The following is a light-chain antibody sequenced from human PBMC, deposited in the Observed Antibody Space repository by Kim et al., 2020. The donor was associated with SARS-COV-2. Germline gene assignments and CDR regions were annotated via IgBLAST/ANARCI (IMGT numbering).Light chain of an antibody. V-gene: IGLV3-1*01. CDR1: DLGQKY. Sequence: SYELTQPPSVSVSPGQTATIACSGDDLGQKYVNWYQQKPGQSPALVIYEDTRRPSGIPERFSGSNSGNTATLTISGTQAMDEADYYCQAWDTTVVFGGGT. CDR3: QAWDTTVV. CDR2: EDT. J-gene: IGLJ2*01.